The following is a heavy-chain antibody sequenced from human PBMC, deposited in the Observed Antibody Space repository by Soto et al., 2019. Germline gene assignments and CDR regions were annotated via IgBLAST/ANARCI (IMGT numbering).Heavy chain of an antibody. J-gene: IGHJ4*02. CDR1: GFSLTTSGVG. V-gene: IGHV2-5*02. CDR2: IYWDDDK. CDR3: AHRVLRTVFGLVTTAAIYFDF. Sequence: QITLNESGPTVVRPTETLTLTCRFSGFSLTTSGVGVGWIRQSPGNAPEWLAIIYWDDDKRYSASLKSRLTITKDTTKNHVVLTVSDLDPTDTATYYCAHRVLRTVFGLVTTAAIYFDFWGQGTPVAVSS. D-gene: IGHD3-3*01.